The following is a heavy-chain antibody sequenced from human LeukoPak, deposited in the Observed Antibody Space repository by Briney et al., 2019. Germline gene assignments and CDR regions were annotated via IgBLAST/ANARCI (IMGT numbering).Heavy chain of an antibody. CDR2: IKSKAYGGTT. CDR1: GFTFGDYA. J-gene: IGHJ6*03. V-gene: IGHV3-49*04. D-gene: IGHD4-17*01. CDR3: TSSRLTVTAPQDYYYYYMDV. Sequence: GGSLRLSCTVSGFTFGDYAVSWVRQAPGKGLEWVGFIKSKAYGGTTEYAASVKGRFTISRDDSKSIDYLQMNSLKTEDTAVYYCTSSRLTVTAPQDYYYYYMDVWGKGTTVTISS.